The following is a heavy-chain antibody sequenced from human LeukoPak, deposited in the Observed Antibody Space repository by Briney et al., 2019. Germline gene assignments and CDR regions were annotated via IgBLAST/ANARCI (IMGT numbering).Heavy chain of an antibody. CDR1: GFTFSSYA. CDR3: ARSKPSPIVVVPAATYYYGMDV. D-gene: IGHD2-2*01. J-gene: IGHJ6*02. CDR2: ISYDGSNK. Sequence: GRSLRLSCAASGFTFSSYAMHWVCQAPGKGLEGVAVISYDGSNKYYADSVKGRFTISRDNSKNTLYLQMNSLRAEDTAVYYCARSKPSPIVVVPAATYYYGMDVWGQGTTVTVSS. V-gene: IGHV3-30-3*01.